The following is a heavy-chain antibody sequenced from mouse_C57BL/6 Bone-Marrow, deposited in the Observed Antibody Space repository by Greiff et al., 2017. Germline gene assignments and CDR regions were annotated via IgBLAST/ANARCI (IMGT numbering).Heavy chain of an antibody. V-gene: IGHV5-6*02. CDR3: ARRGDGRDWYFDV. Sequence: DVKLVESGGDLVEPGGSLKLSCAASGFTFSSYGLSWVRQTPDKRLEWVATISSGGSYTYYPDSVKGRFTISRDNAKNTLYLQMSSLKSEDTAMYYCARRGDGRDWYFDVWGTGTTVTVSS. J-gene: IGHJ1*03. CDR1: GFTFSSYG. CDR2: ISSGGSYT.